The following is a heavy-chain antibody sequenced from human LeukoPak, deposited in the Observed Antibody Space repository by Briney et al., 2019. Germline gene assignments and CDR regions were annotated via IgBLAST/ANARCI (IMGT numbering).Heavy chain of an antibody. Sequence: GGSLRLSCVASGFTFSGYHINWVRQAPGKGLEWVANIKEDGSEKYYVGSVEGRFTISRDNAKNSLYLQMNSLRAEDTAVYYCARDGLDYWGQGTLVTVSS. CDR1: GFTFSGYH. V-gene: IGHV3-7*03. CDR2: IKEDGSEK. J-gene: IGHJ4*02. CDR3: ARDGLDY.